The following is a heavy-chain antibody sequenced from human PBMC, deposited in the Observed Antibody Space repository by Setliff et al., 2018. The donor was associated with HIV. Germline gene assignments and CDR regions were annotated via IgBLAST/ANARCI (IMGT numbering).Heavy chain of an antibody. V-gene: IGHV4-59*11. CDR3: ARVFPHPYGNSWFDT. Sequence: SETLSLTCSVSGGSIGSHYWSWIRQPPGKGLEWIGYIYNSGNYNTSIKSRVIMAVGTSKNEFSLKLSSVTAADTAVYYCARVFPHPYGNSWFDTWGQGILVTVSS. CDR2: IYNSG. CDR1: GGSIGSHY. J-gene: IGHJ5*02. D-gene: IGHD3-16*01.